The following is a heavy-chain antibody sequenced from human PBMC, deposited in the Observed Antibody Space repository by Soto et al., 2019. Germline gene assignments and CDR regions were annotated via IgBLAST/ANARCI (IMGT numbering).Heavy chain of an antibody. J-gene: IGHJ6*02. CDR1: GFTFSSYG. CDR2: ISYDGSNK. CDR3: AKEKAILTGYGGYYYYGMDV. Sequence: GGSLRLSCAASGFTFSSYGMHWVRQAPGKGLEWVAVISYDGSNKYYADSVKGRFTISRDNSKNTLYLQMNSLRAEDTAVYYCAKEKAILTGYGGYYYYGMDVWGQGTTVTVSS. D-gene: IGHD3-9*01. V-gene: IGHV3-30*18.